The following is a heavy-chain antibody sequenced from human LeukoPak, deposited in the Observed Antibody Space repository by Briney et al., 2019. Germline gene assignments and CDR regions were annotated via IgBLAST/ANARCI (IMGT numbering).Heavy chain of an antibody. CDR1: GYTFTSYY. V-gene: IGHV1-46*01. D-gene: IGHD6-13*01. J-gene: IGHJ4*02. Sequence: ASVKVSCKAPGYTFTSYYMHWVRQAPGQGLEWMGIINPSGGSTSYAQKFQGRVTMTRDTSTSTVYMELSSLRSEDTAVYYCAREEAAAGTDYWGQGTLVTVSS. CDR3: AREEAAAGTDY. CDR2: INPSGGST.